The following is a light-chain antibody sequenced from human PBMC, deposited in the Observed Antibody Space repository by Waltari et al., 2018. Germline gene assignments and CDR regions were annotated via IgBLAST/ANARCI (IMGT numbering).Light chain of an antibody. CDR1: QSLLHSNGHNS. J-gene: IGKJ2*01. CDR3: MQALQTPYT. CDR2: LGS. Sequence: DIVMTQSPLSLPVTPGETASISCRSSQSLLHSNGHNSLDWYLQMPGQSPHLLIYLGSNRASGVPDRFSGSGSGTDFTLKISRVEAEDVGIYYCMQALQTPYTFGQGTKLEIK. V-gene: IGKV2-28*01.